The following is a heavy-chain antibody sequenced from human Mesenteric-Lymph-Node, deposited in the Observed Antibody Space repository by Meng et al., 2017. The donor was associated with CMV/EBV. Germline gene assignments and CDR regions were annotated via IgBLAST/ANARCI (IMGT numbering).Heavy chain of an antibody. CDR2: IYYSGST. CDR3: ASLGWSGYYFDY. V-gene: IGHV4-39*07. J-gene: IGHJ4*02. Sequence: SETLSLTCTVSGGSISSSSYYWGWIRQPPGKGLEWIGSIYYSGSTYYNPSLKSRVTILVDTSKNQFSLKLSSVTAADTAVYYCASLGWSGYYFDYWGQGTLVTVSS. CDR1: GGSISSSSYY. D-gene: IGHD3-3*01.